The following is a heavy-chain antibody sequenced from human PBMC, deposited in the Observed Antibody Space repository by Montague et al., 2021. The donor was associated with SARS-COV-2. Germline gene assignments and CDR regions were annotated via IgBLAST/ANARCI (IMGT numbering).Heavy chain of an antibody. CDR1: GFDFNTYA. Sequence: SLRLSCAASGFDFNTYAMSWVRQAPGKGLEWVSGISGSGGITSYTDSVKGRFSISRDNSKNTLYLQMNSLRAEDAAVYYCAKKIVAGGTGYFDYWGQGTLVTVSS. CDR3: AKKIVAGGTGYFDY. CDR2: ISGSGGIT. D-gene: IGHD6-13*01. V-gene: IGHV3-23*01. J-gene: IGHJ4*02.